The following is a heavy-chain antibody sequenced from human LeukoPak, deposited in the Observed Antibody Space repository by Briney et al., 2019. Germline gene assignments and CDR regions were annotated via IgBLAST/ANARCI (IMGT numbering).Heavy chain of an antibody. J-gene: IGHJ3*02. Sequence: GGSLRLSCAASGFIVSSNDVTWVRQAPRKGLEWVSVTHSGGSTDYADSVKGRFTISRDHSKNTLYLQMNSLRAEDTAVYYCARGAYCSGGRCPGAFDIWGQGTMVTVSS. D-gene: IGHD2-15*01. CDR1: GFIVSSND. CDR2: THSGGST. V-gene: IGHV3-53*01. CDR3: ARGAYCSGGRCPGAFDI.